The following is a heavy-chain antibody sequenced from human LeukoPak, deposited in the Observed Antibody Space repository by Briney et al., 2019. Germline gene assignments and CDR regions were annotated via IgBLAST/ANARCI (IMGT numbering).Heavy chain of an antibody. Sequence: SETLSLTCTVSGGSISSYYWSWIRQPPGKGLEWIGYIYYSGSTNYNPSLKSRVTISVDTSKNQFSLKLSSVTAADTAVYYCARKAAAGYFFDYWGQGTLVTVSS. J-gene: IGHJ4*02. CDR1: GGSISSYY. D-gene: IGHD6-13*01. CDR2: IYYSGST. CDR3: ARKAAAGYFFDY. V-gene: IGHV4-59*01.